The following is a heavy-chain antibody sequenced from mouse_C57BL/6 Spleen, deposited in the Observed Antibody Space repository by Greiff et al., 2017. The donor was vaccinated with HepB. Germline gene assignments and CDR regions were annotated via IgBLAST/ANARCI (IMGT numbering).Heavy chain of an antibody. CDR1: GYSITSGYY. J-gene: IGHJ1*03. CDR2: ISYDGSN. D-gene: IGHD1-1*01. V-gene: IGHV3-6*01. CDR3: ARGTTVRGYFDV. Sequence: EVKLEESGPGLVKPSQSLSLTCSVTGYSITSGYYWNWIRQFPGNKLEWMGYISYDGSNNYNPSLKNRISITRDTSKNQFFLKLNSVTTEDTATYYCARGTTVRGYFDVWGTGTTVTVSS.